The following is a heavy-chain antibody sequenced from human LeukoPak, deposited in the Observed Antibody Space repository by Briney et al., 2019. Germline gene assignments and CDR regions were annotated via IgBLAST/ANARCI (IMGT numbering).Heavy chain of an antibody. CDR1: GFTFSSYW. CDR3: ARTDFWSGYYTPFDY. J-gene: IGHJ4*02. V-gene: IGHV3-7*01. CDR2: IKQDGSEK. Sequence: GGSLRLSCAASGFTFSSYWMSWVRQAPGKGLEWVANIKQDGSEKYYVDSVKGRFTISRDNAKNSLYLQMNSLRAEDTAVYYCARTDFWSGYYTPFDYWGQGTLVTVSS. D-gene: IGHD3-3*01.